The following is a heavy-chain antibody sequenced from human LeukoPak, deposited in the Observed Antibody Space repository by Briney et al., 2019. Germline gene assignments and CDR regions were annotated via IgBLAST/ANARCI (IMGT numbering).Heavy chain of an antibody. CDR3: AKDKGAVTGTFDY. Sequence: PGGSLRLSCAASGFTFSDYYMSWIRQAPGKGLEWVSYISSSSSYTNYADSVKGRFTISRDNAKNSLYLQMNSLRAEDTAVYYCAKDKGAVTGTFDYWGQGTLVTVSS. CDR2: ISSSSSYT. D-gene: IGHD1-14*01. CDR1: GFTFSDYY. J-gene: IGHJ4*02. V-gene: IGHV3-11*05.